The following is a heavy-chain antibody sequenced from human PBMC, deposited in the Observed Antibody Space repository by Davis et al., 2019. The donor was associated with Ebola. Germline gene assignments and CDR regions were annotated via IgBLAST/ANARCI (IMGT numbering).Heavy chain of an antibody. CDR3: ARDDTSSPSNAFDI. CDR1: GYTFIGHY. D-gene: IGHD6-6*01. J-gene: IGHJ3*02. Sequence: ASVKVSCKASGYTFIGHYIHWVRQAPGQGLEWMGWINPNLGGTNYARKFQGRVTMTRDRSINTAYMELSGLTSDDTAVYACARDDTSSPSNAFDIWGQGTMVTVSS. CDR2: INPNLGGT. V-gene: IGHV1-2*02.